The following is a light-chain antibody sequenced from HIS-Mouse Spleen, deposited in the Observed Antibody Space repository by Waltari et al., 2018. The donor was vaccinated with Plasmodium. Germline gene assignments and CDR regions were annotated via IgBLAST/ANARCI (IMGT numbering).Light chain of an antibody. Sequence: QSALTQPRSVSGSPGKSVTISCTGTSSHVGGSDYVSWYQQRPGKAPKLMIYDVSKRPSGVPDRFSGSKSGNTASLTISGLQAEDEADYYCCSYAGSYTYVFGTGTKVTVL. V-gene: IGLV2-11*02. CDR3: CSYAGSYTYV. CDR1: SSHVGGSDY. J-gene: IGLJ1*01. CDR2: DVS.